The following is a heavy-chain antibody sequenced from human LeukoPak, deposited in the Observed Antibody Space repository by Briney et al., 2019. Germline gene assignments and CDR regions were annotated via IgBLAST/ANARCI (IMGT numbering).Heavy chain of an antibody. Sequence: GGSLRLSCAASGFTFSSYAISWVRQAPGKGLEWVSAISGSGGSTYYADSVKGRFTISRDNSKNTLYLQMNSLRAEDTAVYYCAKPPGTSSGWSYYYYMDVWGKGTTVTVSS. CDR3: AKPPGTSSGWSYYYYMDV. J-gene: IGHJ6*03. V-gene: IGHV3-23*01. CDR1: GFTFSSYA. CDR2: ISGSGGST. D-gene: IGHD6-19*01.